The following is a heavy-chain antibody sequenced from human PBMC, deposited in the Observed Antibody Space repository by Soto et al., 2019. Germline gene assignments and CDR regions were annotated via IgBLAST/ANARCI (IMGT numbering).Heavy chain of an antibody. CDR2: IYPGDSDT. Sequence: GESLKISCKGSGYSFTSYWIGWVRQMPGKGLEWMGIIYPGDSDTRYSPSFQGQVTISADKSISTAYLQWSSLKASDTAMYYCARTSLTAWGSTYYFDYWGQGTLVTVSS. CDR1: GYSFTSYW. J-gene: IGHJ4*02. V-gene: IGHV5-51*01. D-gene: IGHD3-16*01. CDR3: ARTSLTAWGSTYYFDY.